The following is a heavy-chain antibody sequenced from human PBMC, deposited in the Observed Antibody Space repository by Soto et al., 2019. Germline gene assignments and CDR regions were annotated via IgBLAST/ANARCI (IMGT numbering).Heavy chain of an antibody. D-gene: IGHD3-3*01. J-gene: IGHJ4*02. CDR2: ISGSGGST. V-gene: IGHV3-23*01. CDR1: GFTFSSYA. CDR3: AKGGVSGFWSGYPISSFDY. Sequence: SLRLSCAAFGFTFSSYAMSWVRQAPGKGLEWVSAISGSGGSTYYADSVKGRFTISRDNSKNTLYLQMNSLRAEDTAVYYCAKGGVSGFWSGYPISSFDYWGQGTLVTVSS.